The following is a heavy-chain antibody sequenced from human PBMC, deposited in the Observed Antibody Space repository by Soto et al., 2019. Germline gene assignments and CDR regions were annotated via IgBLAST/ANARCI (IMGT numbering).Heavy chain of an antibody. J-gene: IGHJ6*03. CDR2: ISGSGGST. Sequence: GGSLRLSCAASGFTFSSYAMRWVRQAPGKGLEWVSAISGSGGSTYYADSVKGRFTISRDNSRNTLYLQMNSLRAEDTAVYYCAKASSPVPAAVDMDVWGKGTTVTVSS. CDR3: AKASSPVPAAVDMDV. CDR1: GFTFSSYA. D-gene: IGHD2-2*01. V-gene: IGHV3-23*01.